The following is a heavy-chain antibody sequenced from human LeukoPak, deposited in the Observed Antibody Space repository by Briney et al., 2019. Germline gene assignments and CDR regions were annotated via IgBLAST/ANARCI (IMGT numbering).Heavy chain of an antibody. V-gene: IGHV3-21*01. CDR1: GFIFSPYS. D-gene: IGHD4-17*01. CDR3: ARGDDYGSMDV. Sequence: GGSLRLSCAASGFIFSPYSMHWVRQAPGRGLEWVSSITSSSSYIYYADSVKGRFTISRDNAKNSLYLQMNSLRVEDTAVYYCARGDDYGSMDVWGQGTTVTVSS. J-gene: IGHJ6*02. CDR2: ITSSSSYI.